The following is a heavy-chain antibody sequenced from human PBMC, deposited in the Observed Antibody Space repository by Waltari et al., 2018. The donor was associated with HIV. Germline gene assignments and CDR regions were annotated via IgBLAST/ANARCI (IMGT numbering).Heavy chain of an antibody. V-gene: IGHV1-2*02. Sequence: QVQLVQSGAEVKNPGASVKVSCKASGYTFTDPYMHWVRQAPGQGLEWMGWINPNSGGTYYTQKFQGRITMTRDTSMSTADMELSRLKSDDTAVYYCARGGSSATRKANEYWGQGTLLTVSS. CDR1: GYTFTDPY. J-gene: IGHJ4*02. CDR3: ARGGSSATRKANEY. CDR2: INPNSGGT. D-gene: IGHD3-16*01.